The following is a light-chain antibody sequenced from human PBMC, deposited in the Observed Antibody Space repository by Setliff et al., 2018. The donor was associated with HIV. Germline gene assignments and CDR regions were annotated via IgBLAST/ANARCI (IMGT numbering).Light chain of an antibody. CDR1: SSDIGGYNY. Sequence: QSALTQPASVSGSPGQSITISCTGTSSDIGGYNYVSWYQQHPGKAPKLMIYDVSDRPSGVSNRFSGSKSGITASLTISGLQAEDEADYSCSSYTSTSTPYVFGTGTKVTVL. J-gene: IGLJ1*01. CDR2: DVS. CDR3: SSYTSTSTPYV. V-gene: IGLV2-14*03.